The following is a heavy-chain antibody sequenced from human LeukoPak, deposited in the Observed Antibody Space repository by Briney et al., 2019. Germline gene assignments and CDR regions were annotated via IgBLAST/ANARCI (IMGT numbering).Heavy chain of an antibody. V-gene: IGHV3-53*01. CDR2: IYSGGST. D-gene: IGHD1-26*01. J-gene: IGHJ6*03. CDR3: ARIRGSHYYYYYMDV. Sequence: GGSLRLSCAASGFTVSSNYMSWLRQAPGKGLEWVSVIYSGGSTYYPDSVKGRFTISRDNSKNTLYLQMNSLRAEDTAVYYCARIRGSHYYYYYMDVWGKGTTVTVSS. CDR1: GFTVSSNY.